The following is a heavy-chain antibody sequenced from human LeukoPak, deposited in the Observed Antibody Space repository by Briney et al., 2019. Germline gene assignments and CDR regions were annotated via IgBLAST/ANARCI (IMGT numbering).Heavy chain of an antibody. D-gene: IGHD2-2*01. CDR2: IIPIFGTA. J-gene: IGHJ6*03. V-gene: IGHV1-69*01. Sequence: SVKASCKASGGTFSRYAISWVRQAPGQGLEWMGGIIPIFGTANFAQKFQGRVTITADESTSTAYMELSSLRSEDTAVYYCARNIVVVPEVDYHYYYMDVWGKGTTVTVSS. CDR1: GGTFSRYA. CDR3: ARNIVVVPEVDYHYYYMDV.